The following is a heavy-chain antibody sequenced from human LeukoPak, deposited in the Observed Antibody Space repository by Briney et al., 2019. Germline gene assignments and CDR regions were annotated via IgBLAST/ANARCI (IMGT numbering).Heavy chain of an antibody. CDR2: IYYSGST. V-gene: IGHV4-39*02. CDR3: AREVVVIISLYYFDY. CDR1: GGSISSSSYY. Sequence: SETLSLTCTVSGGSISSSSYYWGWIGQPPGKGLEWIGSIYYSGSTYYNPSLKSRVTISVDTSKNQFSLKLSSVTAADTAVYYCAREVVVIISLYYFDYWGQGTLVTVSS. D-gene: IGHD3-22*01. J-gene: IGHJ4*02.